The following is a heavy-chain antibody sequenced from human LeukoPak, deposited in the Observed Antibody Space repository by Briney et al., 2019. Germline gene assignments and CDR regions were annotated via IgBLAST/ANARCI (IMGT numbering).Heavy chain of an antibody. J-gene: IGHJ4*02. CDR3: ARDNLGNWNHPGYFDY. CDR2: IIPIFGTA. V-gene: IGHV1-69*05. CDR1: GGTFSSYA. Sequence: GASEKVSCKASGGTFSSYAISWVRQAPGQGLEWMGGIIPIFGTANYAQKFQGRVTITTDESTSTAYMELSSLRSEDTAVCYCARDNLGNWNHPGYFDYWGQGTLVTVSS. D-gene: IGHD1-1*01.